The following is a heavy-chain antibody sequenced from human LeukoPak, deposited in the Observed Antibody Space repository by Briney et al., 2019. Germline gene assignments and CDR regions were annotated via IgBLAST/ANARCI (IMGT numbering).Heavy chain of an antibody. CDR1: GFTFSSYA. Sequence: PGRSLRLSCAASGFTFSSYAMHWVRQAPGKGLEWVAVISYDGSNKYYADSVKGRFTISRDNSKNTLYLQMNSLRAEDTAVYYCARDPRSYYSPFDYWGQGTLVTVSS. CDR2: ISYDGSNK. J-gene: IGHJ4*02. V-gene: IGHV3-30-3*01. D-gene: IGHD1-26*01. CDR3: ARDPRSYYSPFDY.